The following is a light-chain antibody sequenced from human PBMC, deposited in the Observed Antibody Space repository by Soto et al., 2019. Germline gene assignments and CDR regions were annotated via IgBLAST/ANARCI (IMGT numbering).Light chain of an antibody. CDR1: QSVSSSY. Sequence: DIVLTQSPGTLSLSPGERATLSCRASQSVSSSYLAWYQQKPGQAPRLLIYGASSRATGIPDRFSGSGSGTDFTLTISRLEPEDIAVYYCQQFGLSPTFGGGTKVDIK. J-gene: IGKJ4*01. V-gene: IGKV3-20*01. CDR2: GAS. CDR3: QQFGLSPT.